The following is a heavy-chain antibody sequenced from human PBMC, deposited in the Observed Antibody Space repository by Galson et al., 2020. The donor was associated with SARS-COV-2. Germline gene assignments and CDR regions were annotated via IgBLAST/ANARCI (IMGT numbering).Heavy chain of an antibody. V-gene: IGHV1-2*02. Sequence: ASVKVSCKASGYTFTGHYIHWVRQAPGQGLEWMGWINPNSGATHYAQKFRDRVTMTRDTSISTAYMELSSLRSDDTAVYFCARDNFAGFSSSWHSDYWGQGTLVTVSS. CDR3: ARDNFAGFSSSWHSDY. J-gene: IGHJ4*02. D-gene: IGHD2-2*01. CDR1: GYTFTGHY. CDR2: INPNSGAT.